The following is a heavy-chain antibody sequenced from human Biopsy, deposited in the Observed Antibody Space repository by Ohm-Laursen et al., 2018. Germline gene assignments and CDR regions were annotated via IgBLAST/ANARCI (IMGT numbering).Heavy chain of an antibody. Sequence: SLRLSCSAPGVTLSGYAMNWVRQAPGKGLEWVSSITGGGNYINYADSVRGRFTISRDNSKNSVYLVMSSLRAEGTAVYFCATAAYAPPYFDLWGRGTVVTVSS. V-gene: IGHV3-21*06. CDR2: ITGGGNYI. CDR3: ATAAYAPPYFDL. CDR1: GVTLSGYA. D-gene: IGHD4-17*01. J-gene: IGHJ4*02.